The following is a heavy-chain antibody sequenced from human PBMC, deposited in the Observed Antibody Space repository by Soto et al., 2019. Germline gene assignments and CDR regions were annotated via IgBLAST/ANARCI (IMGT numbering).Heavy chain of an antibody. J-gene: IGHJ4*02. D-gene: IGHD6-19*01. CDR3: ARDGNSGWVDS. CDR2: IYYSGST. CDR1: GGSISSGGSY. Sequence: QVQLQESGPGLVKPSQTLSLTCTVSGGSISSGGSYWTWIRQHPGKGLEWIGYIYYSGSTYYNPSLESRVTISVDTSENQFSVNLSSVTAADTAVYYCARDGNSGWVDSWGQGILVTVSS. V-gene: IGHV4-31*03.